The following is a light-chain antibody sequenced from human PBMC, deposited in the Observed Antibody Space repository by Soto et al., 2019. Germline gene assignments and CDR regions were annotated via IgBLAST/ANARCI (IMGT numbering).Light chain of an antibody. CDR3: QQYKDSPFT. CDR2: DVS. CDR1: QSISGW. J-gene: IGKJ3*01. Sequence: DIQMTQSPSTLSASVGDRVTITCRASQSISGWLAWYQQKPGKAPKLLIYDVSSLGSGVPSRFAGSGSGTEFTLTISSLQPDDFATYYCQQYKDSPFTFGPGTKVDIE. V-gene: IGKV1-5*01.